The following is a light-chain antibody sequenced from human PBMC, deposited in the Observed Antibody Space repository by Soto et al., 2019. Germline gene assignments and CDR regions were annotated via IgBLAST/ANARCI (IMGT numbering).Light chain of an antibody. V-gene: IGKV1-5*03. Sequence: DLQMTQSPSTLSASVGDRVTIACRASQSIGTSLAWYQQKAGQAPKLLIYEASNLESGVPARFSGSGSGTEFTLTIRSLQPYDFATYYCQRYRHMRTFGQGTKVEI. CDR1: QSIGTS. CDR2: EAS. CDR3: QRYRHMRT. J-gene: IGKJ1*01.